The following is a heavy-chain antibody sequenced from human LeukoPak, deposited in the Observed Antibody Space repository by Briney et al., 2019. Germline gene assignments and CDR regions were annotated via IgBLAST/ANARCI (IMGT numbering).Heavy chain of an antibody. D-gene: IGHD6-13*01. J-gene: IGHJ4*02. CDR1: GFTFSSYG. CDR2: IWYDGSNK. Sequence: GGSLRLSCAASGFTFSSYGMHWVRQAPGKGLEWVAVIWYDGSNKYYADSVKGRFTISRDNSKNTLYLQMNSLRAEDTAVYYCARDAAAAGTGGFDYWGQGTLVTVSS. CDR3: ARDAAAAGTGGFDY. V-gene: IGHV3-33*01.